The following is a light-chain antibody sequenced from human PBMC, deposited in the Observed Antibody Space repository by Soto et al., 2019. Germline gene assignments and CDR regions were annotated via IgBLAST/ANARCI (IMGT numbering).Light chain of an antibody. V-gene: IGLV2-11*01. CDR3: CSYAGSYTHV. Sequence: QSALTQPRSVSGSPGQSVTFSCTGTSSDAGAYIYVSWYQQHPGKAPKLIIYDVIKRPSGVPDRFSGSKSGNTASLTISGLQAEDEADYYCCSYAGSYTHVFGTGTKVTVL. J-gene: IGLJ1*01. CDR2: DVI. CDR1: SSDAGAYIY.